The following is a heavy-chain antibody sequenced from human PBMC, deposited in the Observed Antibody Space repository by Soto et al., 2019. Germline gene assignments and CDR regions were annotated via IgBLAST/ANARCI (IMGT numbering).Heavy chain of an antibody. CDR3: VREDWHRFDS. CDR1: GFMFRAYW. J-gene: IGHJ4*02. D-gene: IGHD2-21*01. V-gene: IGHV3-7*01. CDR2: ISGGASDK. Sequence: EVELVESGGRSVQPGGSLRLSCAASGFMFRAYWMSWVRQTPGKGLEWVATISGGASDKFYVDSVKGRFTVSRDDAKNSVYLQMNSLRDEDTAVYYCVREDWHRFDSWGQGTLVPVSS.